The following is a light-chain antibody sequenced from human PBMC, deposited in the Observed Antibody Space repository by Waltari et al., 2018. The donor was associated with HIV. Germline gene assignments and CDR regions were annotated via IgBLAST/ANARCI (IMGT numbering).Light chain of an antibody. J-gene: IGLJ6*01. CDR2: EVT. CDR1: SSDIGAYDS. Sequence: QSALTQPPSASGSLGQSVTISCTGSSSDIGAYDSVSWFQQHPRSAPKLLLYEVTRRPSTGSERFSGSRSGSTSFLTVAGLQPDDEATYVCSSYGDSLRVLFGGGTNVTVI. V-gene: IGLV2-8*01. CDR3: SSYGDSLRVL.